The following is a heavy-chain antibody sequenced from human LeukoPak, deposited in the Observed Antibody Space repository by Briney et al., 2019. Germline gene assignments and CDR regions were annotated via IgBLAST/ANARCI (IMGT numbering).Heavy chain of an antibody. Sequence: PGGSLRLSCAATGVTFSSYGMSWVRQAPGKGLEWVSFINSRISAIYYADSVKGRFAIFRDNAKNLLYLQMSSLRAEDTAKYYCAKDLRVLDYWGQGALVTVSS. J-gene: IGHJ4*02. CDR2: INSRISAI. V-gene: IGHV3-48*01. CDR3: AKDLRVLDY. CDR1: GVTFSSYG. D-gene: IGHD3-3*01.